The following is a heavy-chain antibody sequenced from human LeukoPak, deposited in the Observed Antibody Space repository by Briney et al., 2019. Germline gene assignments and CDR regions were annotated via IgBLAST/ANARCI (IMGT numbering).Heavy chain of an antibody. CDR2: INQDGSTK. D-gene: IGHD3-16*01. J-gene: IGHJ4*02. V-gene: IGHV3-7*01. CDR3: ARDMKGNLDY. Sequence: GGSLRLSCAASGFTFSNVRMAWVRQAPGKGLEWVANINQDGSTKQYVDSVRGRFTISRDNAKNSLYLEMNSLRVEDTGLYHCARDMKGNLDYWGQGTQVTVSS. CDR1: GFTFSNVR.